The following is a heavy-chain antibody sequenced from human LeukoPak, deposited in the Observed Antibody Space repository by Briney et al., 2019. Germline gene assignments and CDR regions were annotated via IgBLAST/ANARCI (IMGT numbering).Heavy chain of an antibody. D-gene: IGHD7-27*01. CDR3: ASPKWGY. Sequence: SETLSLTCTVSGGSISGYYWSWIRRPPGKGLEWIGYIYYSGSTNYNPSLKSRVTISVDTSKNQFSLKLSSVTAADTAVYYCASPKWGYWGQGTLVTVSS. CDR1: GGSISGYY. V-gene: IGHV4-59*01. CDR2: IYYSGST. J-gene: IGHJ4*02.